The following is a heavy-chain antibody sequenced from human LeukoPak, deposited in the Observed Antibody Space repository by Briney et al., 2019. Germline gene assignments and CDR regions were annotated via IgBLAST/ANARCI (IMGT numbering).Heavy chain of an antibody. CDR2: IYYSGST. D-gene: IGHD5-12*01. V-gene: IGHV4-59*08. Sequence: PSETLSLTCTVSGGSISSYYWSWIRQPPGKGLEWIGYIYYSGSTNYNPSLKSRVIISLDRSNNQFSLKLNSVTAADTAVYYCARSRASSTLVAFDCWGQGTLVTVSS. J-gene: IGHJ4*02. CDR1: GGSISSYY. CDR3: ARSRASSTLVAFDC.